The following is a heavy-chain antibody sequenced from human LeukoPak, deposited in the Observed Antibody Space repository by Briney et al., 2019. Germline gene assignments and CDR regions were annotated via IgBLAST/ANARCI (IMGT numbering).Heavy chain of an antibody. CDR2: ISSSSSYI. J-gene: IGHJ4*02. CDR3: ARIMITFGGGPDY. D-gene: IGHD3-16*01. V-gene: IGHV3-21*01. Sequence: GGSLRLSCAASGFTFSSYSMNWVRQAPGKGLEWVSSISSSSSYIYYADSVKGRFTISRDNAKNSLHLQMNSLRAEDTAVYYCARIMITFGGGPDYWGQGTLVTVSS. CDR1: GFTFSSYS.